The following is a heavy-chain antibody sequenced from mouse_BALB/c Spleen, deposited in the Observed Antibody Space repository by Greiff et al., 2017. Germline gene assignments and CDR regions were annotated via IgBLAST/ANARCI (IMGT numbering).Heavy chain of an antibody. V-gene: IGHV5-17*02. J-gene: IGHJ4*01. Sequence: DVLLVESGGGLVQPGGSRKLSCAASGFTFSSYGMHWVRQAPEKGLEWVAYISSGSSTIYYADTVKGRYTISRDNPKNTLFLQMTSLRSEDTAMYDCTRWWIDMDYWGQGTSVTVSS. CDR1: GFTFSSYG. CDR2: ISSGSSTI. CDR3: TRWWIDMDY. D-gene: IGHD1-1*02.